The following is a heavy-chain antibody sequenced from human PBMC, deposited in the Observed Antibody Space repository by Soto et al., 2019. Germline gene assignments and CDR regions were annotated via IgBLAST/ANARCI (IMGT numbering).Heavy chain of an antibody. CDR3: AKGGAIVAAGTRVYLYNAMDV. D-gene: IGHD1-26*01. CDR1: GYTFTGYY. Sequence: QVQLVQSGTEVKRPGDSVKVSCKASGYTFTGYYVHWVRQAPGQGLEWMGWINPNSGDTYLAQRSQGRVTMNRDTSIGTAYMELRGLTSDDTAEYYCAKGGAIVAAGTRVYLYNAMDVWGQGTTVTVSS. V-gene: IGHV1-2*02. J-gene: IGHJ6*02. CDR2: INPNSGDT.